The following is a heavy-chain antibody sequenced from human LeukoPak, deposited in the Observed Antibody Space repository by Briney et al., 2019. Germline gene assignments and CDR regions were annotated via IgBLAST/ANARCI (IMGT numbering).Heavy chain of an antibody. Sequence: SETLSLTCAVYGGSFSGYYWSWIRQPPGKGLEWIGEINHSGSTNYNPSLKSRVTISVDTSKNQFSLKLSSVTAADTAVYYCATPAVAGDAYYFDYWGQGTLVTVSS. CDR2: INHSGST. V-gene: IGHV4-34*01. J-gene: IGHJ4*02. CDR1: GGSFSGYY. D-gene: IGHD6-19*01. CDR3: ATPAVAGDAYYFDY.